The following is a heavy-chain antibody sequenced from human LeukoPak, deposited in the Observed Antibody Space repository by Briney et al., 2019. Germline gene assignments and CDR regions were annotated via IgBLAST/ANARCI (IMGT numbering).Heavy chain of an antibody. J-gene: IGHJ4*02. D-gene: IGHD1-26*01. CDR1: GFTFSSHT. V-gene: IGHV3-21*01. Sequence: GGSLRLSCAASGFTFSSHTMNWVRQAPGKGLEWVSSISSTSTSIYHADSVKGRFTISRDNTKNSLYLQMDSLRAEDTAVYYCARGGTNYYYDYWGQGTLVTVSS. CDR3: ARGGTNYYYDY. CDR2: ISSTSTSI.